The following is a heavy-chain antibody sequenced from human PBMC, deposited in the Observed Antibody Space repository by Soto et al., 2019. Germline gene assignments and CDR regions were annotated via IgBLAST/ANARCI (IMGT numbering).Heavy chain of an antibody. Sequence: GGSLRLSCSASGFTFTDFAMNWVRQAPGKGLEWVSVISATGDTTYNADSVKGRFTISRDNSKNTVYLQMNSLRAEDTALYYCAKGYCYSTSFSSDHWGQGTPVTVSS. J-gene: IGHJ4*02. CDR3: AKGYCYSTSFSSDH. D-gene: IGHD2-2*01. CDR2: ISATGDTT. V-gene: IGHV3-23*01. CDR1: GFTFTDFA.